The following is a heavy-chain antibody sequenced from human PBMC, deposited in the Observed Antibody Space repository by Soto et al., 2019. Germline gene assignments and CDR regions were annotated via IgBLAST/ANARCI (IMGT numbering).Heavy chain of an antibody. J-gene: IGHJ3*02. CDR3: AREVPIWGSYRYIAFDI. D-gene: IGHD3-16*02. V-gene: IGHV1-2*04. CDR1: GYTITGYY. Sequence: ASVKVSCKASGYTITGYYMHWVRQAPGQGLEWMGWTNPNSGGTNYAQKFQGWVTMTRDTSISTAYMELSRLRSDDTAVYYCAREVPIWGSYRYIAFDIWGQGTMVTVSS. CDR2: TNPNSGGT.